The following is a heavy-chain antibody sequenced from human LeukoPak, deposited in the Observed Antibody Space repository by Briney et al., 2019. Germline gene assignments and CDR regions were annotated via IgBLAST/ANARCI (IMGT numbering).Heavy chain of an antibody. CDR3: ARDQSMTTVTTCDY. CDR1: GFTFSTYA. V-gene: IGHV3-64*01. CDR2: ISSSGAST. Sequence: GGSLRLSCAASGFTFSTYAMHWVRQAPGKGLEYLSAISSSGASTYYANSVKGRFTISRDNSKNTLYLQMGSLRAEDMAVYCCARDQSMTTVTTCDYWGQGTLVTVSS. D-gene: IGHD4-17*01. J-gene: IGHJ4*02.